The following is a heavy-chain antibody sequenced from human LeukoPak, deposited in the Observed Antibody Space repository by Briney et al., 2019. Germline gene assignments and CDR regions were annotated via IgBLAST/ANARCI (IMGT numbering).Heavy chain of an antibody. CDR3: ARNVPAAILDYYYYMDV. CDR1: GYTFTSYY. Sequence: ASVKVSCKASGYTFTSYYMHWVRQAPGQGLEWMGTINPSGGSTSYAQKFQGRVTMTRDMSTSTVYMELSSLRSEDTAVYYCARNVPAAILDYYYYMDVWGKGTTVTVSS. J-gene: IGHJ6*03. CDR2: INPSGGST. D-gene: IGHD2-2*02. V-gene: IGHV1-46*01.